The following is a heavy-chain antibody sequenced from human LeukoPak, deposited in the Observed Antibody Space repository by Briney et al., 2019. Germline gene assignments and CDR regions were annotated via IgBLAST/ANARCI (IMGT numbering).Heavy chain of an antibody. CDR3: ARAWFGESAYTFDY. CDR1: GGSISSYY. J-gene: IGHJ4*02. D-gene: IGHD3-10*01. V-gene: IGHV4-59*01. CDR2: IYYSGST. Sequence: PSETLSLTCTVSGGSISSYYWSWIRQPPGKGLEWIGHIYYSGSTNYNPSLKSRVTISVDTSRNQFSLNLSSVTAADTAVYYCARAWFGESAYTFDYWGQGTLVTVSS.